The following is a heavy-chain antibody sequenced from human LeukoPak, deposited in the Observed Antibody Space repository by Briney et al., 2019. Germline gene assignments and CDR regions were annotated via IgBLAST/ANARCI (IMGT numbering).Heavy chain of an antibody. V-gene: IGHV3-69-1*01. CDR3: KREECSNVRCYGASDA. CDR1: GGTFTSSA. CDR2: ISSANHM. D-gene: IGHD2-2*01. J-gene: IGHJ5*02. Sequence: GGATRHSCGASGGTFTSSAMSWVRRAPGKGLEYVSSISSANHMYYADSVKGRFTISRDNAKNSLFLQMNNLRGEHTAVYYCKREECSNVRCYGASDAWAEGTRVTVSS.